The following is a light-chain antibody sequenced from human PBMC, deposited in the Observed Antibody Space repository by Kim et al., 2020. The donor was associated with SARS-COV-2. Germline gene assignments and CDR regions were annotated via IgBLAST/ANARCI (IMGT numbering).Light chain of an antibody. V-gene: IGLV3-1*01. CDR2: QHD. CDR3: QAWDSSAAV. J-gene: IGLJ2*01. Sequence: SGYPGQTARITCSGDKLGDKYACWYQQKPGQSPVLVMFQHDKRPSGSSQRFSGSNSGNTAILTISGTRTIDEADYYCQAWDSSAAVFGGGTQLTVL. CDR1: KLGDKY.